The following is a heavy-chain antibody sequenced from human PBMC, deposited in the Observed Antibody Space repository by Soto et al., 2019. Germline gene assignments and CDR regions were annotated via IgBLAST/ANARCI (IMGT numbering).Heavy chain of an antibody. CDR1: GGTFSSYA. CDR2: IIPILGTA. V-gene: IGHV1-69*12. J-gene: IGHJ6*02. D-gene: IGHD2-15*01. CDR3: ARVCRQYWCFPGGMDV. Sequence: QVQLVQSGAEVKKPGSSVKVSCKASGGTFSSYAISWLRQAPGQGLEWMGGIIPILGTANYAQKFQGRVTITADESTSTAYMELSSLRSEDTAVYYCARVCRQYWCFPGGMDVWGQGTTVTVSS.